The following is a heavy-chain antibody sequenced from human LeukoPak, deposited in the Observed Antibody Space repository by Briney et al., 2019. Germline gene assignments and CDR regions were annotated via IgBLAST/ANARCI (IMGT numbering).Heavy chain of an antibody. CDR1: GGSISSSSYY. CDR2: IYYSGST. J-gene: IGHJ4*02. V-gene: IGHV4-39*01. D-gene: IGHD3-22*01. Sequence: SETLSLTCTVSGGSISSSSYYWGWIRQPPGKGLEWIGDIYYSGSTYNNPSLKSRVTISVDTSKNQFSLKLSSVTAADTAVYYCARRRTLYYYDSSGYYYDYWGQGTLVTVPS. CDR3: ARRRTLYYYDSSGYYYDY.